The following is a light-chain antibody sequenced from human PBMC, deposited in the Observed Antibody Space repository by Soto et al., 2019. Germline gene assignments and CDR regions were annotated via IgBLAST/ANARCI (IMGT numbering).Light chain of an antibody. V-gene: IGKV3-15*01. CDR3: RHYDHRPPFT. Sequence: DIVLTQFPATVSVSPGETVTLSCRPSQRLTDTLAWYQQKPGQAPRLLLYDASTRSTGIPARFSGCGPASGPTTSTTSLQCQDYSATVSRHYDHRPPFTFGLGTKVNVQ. J-gene: IGKJ3*01. CDR2: DAS. CDR1: QRLTDT.